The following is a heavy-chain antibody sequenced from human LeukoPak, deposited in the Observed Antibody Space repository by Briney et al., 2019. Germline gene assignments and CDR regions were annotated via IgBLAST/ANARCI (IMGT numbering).Heavy chain of an antibody. V-gene: IGHV4-59*01. CDR2: FFHSGST. D-gene: IGHD3-22*01. CDR3: TRASTYDRSGYYYHAFDI. CDR1: RGSISRYY. J-gene: IGHJ3*02. Sequence: PSETLSLTCTVSRGSISRYYWNWIRQPPPKRREGIGDFFHSGSTNYNPSLKSRVTISVDTSKYQFSLKLSSVPAADTAVYYCTRASTYDRSGYYYHAFDIWGHGTMVTVSS.